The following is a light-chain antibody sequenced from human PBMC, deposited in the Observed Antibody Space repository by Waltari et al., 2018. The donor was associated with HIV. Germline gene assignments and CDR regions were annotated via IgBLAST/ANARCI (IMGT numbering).Light chain of an antibody. CDR1: SSNIGSNS. J-gene: IGLJ3*02. Sequence: QSVLTQPPSASGTPGHRVSISCSGSSSNIGSNSVSWYQQLPQTAPKLLMYRNDERPSGVPDRFSGSKSGTSASLAISGLRSEDEADYYCAAWDDSLSAWVFGGGTKLTVL. V-gene: IGLV1-47*01. CDR2: RND. CDR3: AAWDDSLSAWV.